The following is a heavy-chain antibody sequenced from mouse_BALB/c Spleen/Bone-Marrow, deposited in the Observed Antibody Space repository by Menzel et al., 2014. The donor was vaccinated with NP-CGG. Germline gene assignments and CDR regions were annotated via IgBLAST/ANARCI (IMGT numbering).Heavy chain of an antibody. CDR3: ARSHFYGDYFDY. J-gene: IGHJ2*01. CDR1: GFTFSNFG. Sequence: EVKLMESGGGLVQPGGSRKLSCAASGFTFSNFGMHWFRQSPEKGLEWVAFVSTGSTIIYYADTVKGRFPISRDNPENTLFLQMTSLRSEDTAIYYCARSHFYGDYFDYWGQGTTLTVSS. CDR2: VSTGSTII. D-gene: IGHD1-1*02. V-gene: IGHV5-17*02.